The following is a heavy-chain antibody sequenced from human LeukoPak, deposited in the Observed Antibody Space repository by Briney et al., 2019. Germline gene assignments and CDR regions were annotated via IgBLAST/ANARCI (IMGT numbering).Heavy chain of an antibody. CDR2: IIPILGIA. V-gene: IGHV1-69*04. CDR3: ARGRPYYDSSGSPYYYYGMDV. J-gene: IGHJ6*02. D-gene: IGHD3-22*01. Sequence: SVKVSCKASGGTFSGYAISWVRQAPGQGLEWMGRIIPILGIANYAQKLQGRVTMTTDTSTSTAYMELRSLRSDDTAVYYCARGRPYYDSSGSPYYYYGMDVWGQGTAVTVSS. CDR1: GGTFSGYA.